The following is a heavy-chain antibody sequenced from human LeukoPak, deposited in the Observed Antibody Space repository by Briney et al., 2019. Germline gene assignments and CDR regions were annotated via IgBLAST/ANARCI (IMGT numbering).Heavy chain of an antibody. CDR3: ARGPTYGDYLDY. D-gene: IGHD4-17*01. CDR2: ISSSSSYI. V-gene: IGHV3-21*01. CDR1: GFTFSSYS. Sequence: KSGGSLRLSCAASGFTFSSYSMNWVRQAPGKGLEWVSSISSSSSYIYYADSVKGRFTISRDNAKNSLYLQMNSLRAEDTAVYYCARGPTYGDYLDYWGQGTLVTVSS. J-gene: IGHJ4*02.